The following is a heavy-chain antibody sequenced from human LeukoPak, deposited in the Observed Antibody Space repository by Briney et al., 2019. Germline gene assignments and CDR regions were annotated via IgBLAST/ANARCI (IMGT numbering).Heavy chain of an antibody. D-gene: IGHD6-19*01. V-gene: IGHV3-21*01. CDR2: ISSSSNYI. CDR3: ARAVAGPAGEYYFDY. J-gene: IGHJ4*02. CDR1: GFTFSRYS. Sequence: GGSLRLSCAASGFTFSRYSMNWVRQAPGKGLEWISSISSSSNYIYYTDSLKVRFSISRDNARNSLFLQMNSLRAEDTAVYYCARAVAGPAGEYYFDYWGQETLVTVSS.